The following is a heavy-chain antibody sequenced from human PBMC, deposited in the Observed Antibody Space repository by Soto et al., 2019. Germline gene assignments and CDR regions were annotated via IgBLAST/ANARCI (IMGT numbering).Heavy chain of an antibody. Sequence: SETLSLTCTVSGGSISSGGYYWSWIRHHPGKGLQWIRYIYYSGSTYYNPSLKSRVTISVDTSKNQFSLKMGSVTAADTAVYYCARGYSSSPSGEVEATRRPYYF. J-gene: IGHJ4*01. D-gene: IGHD1-26*01. V-gene: IGHV4-31*03. CDR2: IYYSGST. CDR1: GGSISSGGYY. CDR3: ARGYSSSPSGEVEATRRPYYF.